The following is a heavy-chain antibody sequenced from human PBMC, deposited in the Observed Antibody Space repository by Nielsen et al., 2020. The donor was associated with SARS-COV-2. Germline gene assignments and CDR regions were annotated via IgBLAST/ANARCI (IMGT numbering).Heavy chain of an antibody. J-gene: IGHJ6*03. CDR1: GFTFSSYG. Sequence: LSLTCAASGFTFSSYGMHWVRQAPGKGLEWVAVIWYDGSNKYYADSVKGRFTISRDNSKNTLYLQMNSLRAEDTAVYYCARAKTTAATINYYYYYYMDVWGKGTTVTVSS. V-gene: IGHV3-33*01. CDR2: IWYDGSNK. CDR3: ARAKTTAATINYYYYYYMDV. D-gene: IGHD2-15*01.